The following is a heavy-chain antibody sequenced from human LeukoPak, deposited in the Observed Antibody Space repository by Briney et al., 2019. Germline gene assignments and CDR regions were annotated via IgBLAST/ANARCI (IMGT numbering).Heavy chain of an antibody. CDR1: GFTFSSYS. J-gene: IGHJ6*03. CDR2: ISSSSSYI. V-gene: IGHV3-21*01. D-gene: IGHD6-6*01. Sequence: PGGSLRLSCAASGFTFSSYSMNWVRQAPGNGLEWVSSISSSSSYIYYADSVKGRFTISRDNAKNSLYLQMNSLRAEDTAVYYCARAYSSSSTPYYYYYMDVWGKGTTVTVSS. CDR3: ARAYSSSSTPYYYYYMDV.